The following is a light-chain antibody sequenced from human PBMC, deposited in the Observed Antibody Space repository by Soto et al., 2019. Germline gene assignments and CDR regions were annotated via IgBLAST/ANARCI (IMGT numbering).Light chain of an antibody. V-gene: IGKV3-15*01. Sequence: EIVMTQSPATLSVSPGERATLSCRASQSVSTKVAWYQQKPGQGPRLLIYATSTRATGAPARFSGSGSGTEFTLTISTLRSEDFAVYYCQKYSNWPPITFGQGTRLEFK. CDR3: QKYSNWPPIT. J-gene: IGKJ5*01. CDR1: QSVSTK. CDR2: ATS.